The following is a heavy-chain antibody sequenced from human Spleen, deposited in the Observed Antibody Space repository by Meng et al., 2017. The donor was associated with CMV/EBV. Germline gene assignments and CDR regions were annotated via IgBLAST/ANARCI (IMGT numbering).Heavy chain of an antibody. CDR2: INHTVRS. D-gene: IGHD3-10*01. CDR3: ARDSYHYGSGTYNWFDP. V-gene: IGHV4-34*01. Sequence: SETLSLTCAVYGGSFSGHYWSWIRQSPGKGLEWIGEINHTVRSLYKPSLKSRVTMSVDTSKNQFSLRLSSVTAADTAVYYCARDSYHYGSGTYNWFDPWGQGTLVTVSS. J-gene: IGHJ5*02. CDR1: GGSFSGHY.